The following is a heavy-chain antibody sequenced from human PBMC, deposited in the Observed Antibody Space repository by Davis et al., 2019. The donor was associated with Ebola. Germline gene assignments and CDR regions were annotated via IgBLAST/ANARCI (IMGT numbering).Heavy chain of an antibody. J-gene: IGHJ4*02. V-gene: IGHV1-2*04. CDR2: INPNSGGT. CDR1: GYTFTGYY. D-gene: IGHD3-16*02. CDR3: ARVAYDYIWGSYRYTDPL. Sequence: ASVKVSCKASGYTFTGYYMHWVRQAPGQGLEWMGWINPNSGGTNYAQKFQGWVTMTRDTSISTAYMELSRLRSDDTAVYYCARVAYDYIWGSYRYTDPLWGQGTLVTVSS.